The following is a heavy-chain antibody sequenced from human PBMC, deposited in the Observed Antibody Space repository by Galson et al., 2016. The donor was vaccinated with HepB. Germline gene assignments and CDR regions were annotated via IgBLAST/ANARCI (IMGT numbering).Heavy chain of an antibody. D-gene: IGHD1-1*01. CDR1: GLTFSRFW. CDR2: INQDGSEK. CDR3: ARAYQYTLDY. Sequence: SLRLSCAASGLTFSRFWKTWVRQAPGQGLEWVANINQDGSEKHYLDSVRGRFTISRDNAKNSLYLQMNSLRAEDTAVYFCARAYQYTLDYWGQGTLVTVSS. V-gene: IGHV3-7*04. J-gene: IGHJ4*02.